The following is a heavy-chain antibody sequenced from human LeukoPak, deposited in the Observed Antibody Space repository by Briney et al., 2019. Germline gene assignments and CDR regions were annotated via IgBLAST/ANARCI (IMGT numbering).Heavy chain of an antibody. Sequence: SETLSLTCTVSVGSISTHYRSWIRQPPGEGLEWVWYIYYSGSTNYKPSLKSRVTISVDTSKNQFSLKLSSVTPADTAVYYCAREAGYCSSTSCYYYYYYMDVWGKGTTVTVSS. CDR3: AREAGYCSSTSCYYYYYYMDV. D-gene: IGHD2-2*01. CDR2: IYYSGST. CDR1: VGSISTHY. J-gene: IGHJ6*03. V-gene: IGHV4-59*11.